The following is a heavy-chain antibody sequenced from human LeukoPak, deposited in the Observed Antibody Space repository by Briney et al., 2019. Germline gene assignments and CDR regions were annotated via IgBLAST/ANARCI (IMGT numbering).Heavy chain of an antibody. J-gene: IGHJ6*02. Sequence: GASVKVSCKVSGYTLTELSMHWVRQAPGKGLEWMGGFDPEDGETIYAQKFQGRVTMTRNTSISTAYMELSSLRSEDTAVYYCARVEWELLYYCGMDVWGQGTTVTVSS. CDR1: GYTLTELS. V-gene: IGHV1-24*01. CDR3: ARVEWELLYYCGMDV. D-gene: IGHD1-26*01. CDR2: FDPEDGET.